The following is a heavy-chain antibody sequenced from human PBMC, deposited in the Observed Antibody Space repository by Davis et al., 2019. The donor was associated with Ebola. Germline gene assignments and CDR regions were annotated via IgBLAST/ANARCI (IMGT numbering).Heavy chain of an antibody. D-gene: IGHD3-10*01. J-gene: IGHJ4*02. CDR2: INPNSGGT. CDR3: ARLGPYYYGSGSYYFDY. Sequence: ASVKVSCKASGYAFTAYYMHWVRQAPGQGLEWMGGINPNSGGTNYAQKFQGRVTMTRDTSISTAYMELSRLRSDDTAVYYCARLGPYYYGSGSYYFDYWGQGTLVTVSS. CDR1: GYAFTAYY. V-gene: IGHV1-2*02.